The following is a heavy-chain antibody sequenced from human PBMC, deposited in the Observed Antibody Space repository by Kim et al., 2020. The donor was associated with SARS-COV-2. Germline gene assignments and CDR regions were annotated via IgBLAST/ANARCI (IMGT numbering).Heavy chain of an antibody. J-gene: IGHJ3*02. D-gene: IGHD2-2*01. CDR1: GFNFDDSA. V-gene: IGHV3-9*01. Sequence: GGSLRLSCAASGFNFDDSAMHWVRQAPGKGLEWVSGITWNSDITVYADSVEGRFTISRDNAKRFLYLQINSLRSEDTALYYCARRSTSWLAFDIWGPGTMVTVSS. CDR2: ITWNSDIT. CDR3: ARRSTSWLAFDI.